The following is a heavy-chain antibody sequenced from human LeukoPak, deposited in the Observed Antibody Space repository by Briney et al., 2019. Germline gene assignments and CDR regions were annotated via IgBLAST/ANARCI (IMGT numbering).Heavy chain of an antibody. CDR3: ARDRTWGVALYYMDV. CDR1: GLTFSSYA. CDR2: ISYDGSNK. D-gene: IGHD3-10*01. J-gene: IGHJ6*03. Sequence: PGRSLRLSCAASGLTFSSYAMHWVRQAPGKGLEWVAVISYDGSNKYYADSVKGRFTISRDNSKNTLYLQMNSLRAEDTAVYYCARDRTWGVALYYMDVWGKGTTVTVSS. V-gene: IGHV3-30-3*01.